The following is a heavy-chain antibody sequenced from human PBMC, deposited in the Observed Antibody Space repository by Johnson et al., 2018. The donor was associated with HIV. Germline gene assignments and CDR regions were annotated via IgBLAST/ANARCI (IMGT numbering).Heavy chain of an antibody. CDR1: GFTFSSYG. J-gene: IGHJ3*02. CDR3: ARRSITSDGFDI. V-gene: IGHV3-33*01. D-gene: IGHD2-2*01. Sequence: QVHLVESGGGVVQPGRSLRLSCAASGFTFSSYGMHWVRQTPGKGLEWVAFPRFAASKKYYAESVKGRFTISRDNSKNTLYLQMNSLRAGDTAVYYCARRSITSDGFDIWGQGTMVTVSS. CDR2: PRFAASKK.